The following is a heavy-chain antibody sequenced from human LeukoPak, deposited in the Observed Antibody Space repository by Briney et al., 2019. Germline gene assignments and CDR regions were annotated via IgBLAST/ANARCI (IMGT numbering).Heavy chain of an antibody. CDR3: ARNLPPCGMDV. Sequence: PGGSERLSCAASGFTFNSYGIHWVRQAPGKGLEWVAVIWYDGSNQYYADSVKGRFTISRDNSKNTLYLQMNSLRAEDTAVYYCARNLPPCGMDVWGQGTTATVSS. CDR2: IWYDGSNQ. J-gene: IGHJ6*02. V-gene: IGHV3-33*01. CDR1: GFTFNSYG.